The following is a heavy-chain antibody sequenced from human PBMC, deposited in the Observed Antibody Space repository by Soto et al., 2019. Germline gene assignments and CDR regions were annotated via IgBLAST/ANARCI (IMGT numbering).Heavy chain of an antibody. CDR2: IIPIFGTA. Sequence: SVKVSCKASGGTFSSYAISWVRQAPGQGLEWMGGIIPIFGTANYAQKFQGRVTITADESTSTAYMELSSLRSEDTAVYYCARAHIVVVTAIPFDAFDIWGQGTMVAVS. V-gene: IGHV1-69*13. J-gene: IGHJ3*02. CDR1: GGTFSSYA. D-gene: IGHD2-21*02. CDR3: ARAHIVVVTAIPFDAFDI.